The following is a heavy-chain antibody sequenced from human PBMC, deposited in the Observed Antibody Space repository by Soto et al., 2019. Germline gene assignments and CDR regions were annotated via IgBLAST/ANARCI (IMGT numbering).Heavy chain of an antibody. V-gene: IGHV1-69*01. D-gene: IGHD7-27*01. CDR2: IIPIFGTT. CDR3: ARPSTGDARVDAVDI. J-gene: IGHJ3*02. CDR1: GSTFSSYD. Sequence: QVQLVQSGAEAKKPASSVNVSCKASGSTFSSYDIRLVQRATGQGLGWMGGIIPIFGTTNYAQKFQGRVTINLDEYTSTAYMELSSLSSEDTAVYYCARPSTGDARVDAVDIWCQGTMVTVSS.